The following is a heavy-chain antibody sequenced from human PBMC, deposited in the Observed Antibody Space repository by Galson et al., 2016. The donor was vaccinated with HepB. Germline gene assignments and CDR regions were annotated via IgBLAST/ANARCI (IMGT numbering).Heavy chain of an antibody. CDR1: GGSISRNNW. V-gene: IGHV4-4*02. CDR3: ASYLIQSWAGSDAFDT. J-gene: IGHJ3*02. CDR2: IFHSGDT. D-gene: IGHD5-18*01. Sequence: SETLSLTCAVSGGSISRNNWWSWVRQPPGKGLEWIGEIFHSGDTNYNPSLRSQVTISVDKSKNHDSLKLISVTAADTAMYYCASYLIQSWAGSDAFDTWGQGTMVTVCS.